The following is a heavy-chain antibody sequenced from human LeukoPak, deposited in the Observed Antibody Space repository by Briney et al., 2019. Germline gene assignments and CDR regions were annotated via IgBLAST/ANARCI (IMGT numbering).Heavy chain of an antibody. CDR2: IYYSGST. CDR3: ARDLHGLDY. V-gene: IGHV4-31*11. D-gene: IGHD4-17*01. J-gene: IGHJ4*02. CDR1: GGSFSGYY. Sequence: SETLSLTCAVYGGSFSGYYWSWIRQHPGKGLEWIGYIYYSGSTYYNPSLKSRVTISVDTSKNQFSLKLSSVTAADTAVYYCARDLHGLDYWGQGTLVTVSS.